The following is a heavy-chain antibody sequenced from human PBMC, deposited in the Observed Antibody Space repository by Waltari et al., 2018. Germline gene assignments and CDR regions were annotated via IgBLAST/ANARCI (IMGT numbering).Heavy chain of an antibody. Sequence: QVQLVQRGAEVKKPGASVKVSCKAPGYTFTGYYIHWVRQAPGQGLEWMGRINPNSGGTNYAQKFQGRVTMTRDTSINTAYMELSRLRPDDTAVYYCAKGQEHYYDNSGSFVSWGQGTLVTVSS. D-gene: IGHD3-22*01. CDR2: INPNSGGT. J-gene: IGHJ5*01. V-gene: IGHV1-2*06. CDR3: AKGQEHYYDNSGSFVS. CDR1: GYTFTGYY.